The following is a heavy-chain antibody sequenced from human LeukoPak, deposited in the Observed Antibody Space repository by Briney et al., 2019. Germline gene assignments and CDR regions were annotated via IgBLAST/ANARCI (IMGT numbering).Heavy chain of an antibody. CDR2: IGESGGNT. J-gene: IGHJ4*02. CDR1: GFTFSTFV. V-gene: IGHV3-23*01. D-gene: IGHD1-7*01. CDR3: AKGRLRELNDC. Sequence: GGSLRLSCAASGFTFSTFVMTWVRQGPGKGLEWVSSIGESGGNTYYADSVKGRFTISRDNSKNTLYLQMNGLRDEDTAVYYCAKGRLRELNDCWGQGTLVTVSS.